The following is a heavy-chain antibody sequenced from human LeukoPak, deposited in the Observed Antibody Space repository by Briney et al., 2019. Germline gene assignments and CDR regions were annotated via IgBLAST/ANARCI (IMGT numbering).Heavy chain of an antibody. CDR2: ISGSAHKI. V-gene: IGHV3-23*01. Sequence: GGSLRLSCVASGITFSSYAVSWVRQAPEKGLDWVSVISGSAHKIRYADSVKGRFTISRDNSENIVYLQMNNLRVEDTAVYYCAGRPTGYSSGYIHWGQGTLVTVSS. CDR1: GITFSSYA. J-gene: IGHJ4*02. D-gene: IGHD5-18*01. CDR3: AGRPTGYSSGYIH.